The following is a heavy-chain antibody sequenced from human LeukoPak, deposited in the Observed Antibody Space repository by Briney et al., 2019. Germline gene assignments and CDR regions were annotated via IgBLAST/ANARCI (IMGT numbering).Heavy chain of an antibody. CDR1: GYPFISNA. V-gene: IGHV7-4-1*02. J-gene: IGHJ4*02. Sequence: ASVKVSCKASGYPFISNAMNWVRQAPGQGLELMGWINTNTGNPTYAQGFTGRFVFSLDTSVSTAYLQISSLKTEDTAVYYYARDNAGDIDYWGQGTLVTVSS. CDR2: INTNTGNP. D-gene: IGHD7-27*01. CDR3: ARDNAGDIDY.